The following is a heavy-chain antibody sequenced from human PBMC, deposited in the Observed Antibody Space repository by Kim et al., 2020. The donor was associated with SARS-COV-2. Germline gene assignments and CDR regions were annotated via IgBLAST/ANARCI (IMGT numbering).Heavy chain of an antibody. Sequence: SETLSLTCAVYGGSFSGYYWSWIRQPPGKGLEWIGEINHSGSTNYNPSLKSRVTISVDTSKNQFSLKLSSVTAADTAVYYCARGRIGAMAFTGYYGMDVWGQGTTVTVSS. CDR1: GGSFSGYY. J-gene: IGHJ6*02. CDR2: INHSGST. V-gene: IGHV4-34*01. D-gene: IGHD5-18*01. CDR3: ARGRIGAMAFTGYYGMDV.